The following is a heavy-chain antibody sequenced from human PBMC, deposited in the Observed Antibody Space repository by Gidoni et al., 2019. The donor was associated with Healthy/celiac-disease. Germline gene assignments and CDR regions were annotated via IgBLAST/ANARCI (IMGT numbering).Heavy chain of an antibody. D-gene: IGHD6-13*01. CDR1: GCTFSSHA. CDR3: ARYSSSWYESDYYYGMDV. CDR2: SIPIFGKA. V-gene: IGHV1-69*01. J-gene: IGHJ6*02. Sequence: QVQLVQSGAEAKKPGSSVKVSCKASGCTFSSHALSWVGQARGHGLEWLGGSIPIFGKANYEQKCQGRVTITADESTSTAYMELSSLRSEDTAVYYCARYSSSWYESDYYYGMDVWGQGTTVTVSS.